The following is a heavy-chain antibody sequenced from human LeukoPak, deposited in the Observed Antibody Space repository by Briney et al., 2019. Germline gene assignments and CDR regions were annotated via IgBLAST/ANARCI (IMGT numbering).Heavy chain of an antibody. J-gene: IGHJ4*02. Sequence: ASVTVSCKTSGYTFTNNDINWVRQAPGQGLEWMGWMNPNSGNTGYAQKFQGRLTMTRNNSLNTAYMELISLRSEDTAVYYCARDGRTVGATQSLGCWGQGTLVIASS. CDR1: GYTFTNND. D-gene: IGHD1-26*01. CDR2: MNPNSGNT. V-gene: IGHV1-8*01. CDR3: ARDGRTVGATQSLGC.